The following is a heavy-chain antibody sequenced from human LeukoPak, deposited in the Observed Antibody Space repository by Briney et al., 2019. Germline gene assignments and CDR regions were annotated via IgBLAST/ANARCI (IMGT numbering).Heavy chain of an antibody. CDR2: IKVDGSET. CDR3: SNSLNY. V-gene: IGHV3-7*01. J-gene: IGHJ4*02. D-gene: IGHD3-16*01. Sequence: GGSMRLSCVDSGFTFSRSWMDWVRQAPGKGLEWVANIKVDGSETYYVDSAKGRFTISRDNAKSSLYLQVDSLRVEDTAIYYCSNSLNYWGQGTLVTVSS. CDR1: GFTFSRSW.